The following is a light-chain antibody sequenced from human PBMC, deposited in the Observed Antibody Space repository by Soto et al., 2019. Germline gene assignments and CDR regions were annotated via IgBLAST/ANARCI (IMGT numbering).Light chain of an antibody. CDR3: QTWGTGIQV. J-gene: IGLJ3*02. CDR2: VNSDGSH. V-gene: IGLV4-69*01. Sequence: QLVLTQSPSASASLGASVKLTCTLSSGHSSYAIAWHQQQPEKGPRYLMKVNSDGSHSKGDGIPDRFSGSSSGAERYLTISRRQSEDEADYYCQTWGTGIQVFGGGTKLTVL. CDR1: SGHSSYA.